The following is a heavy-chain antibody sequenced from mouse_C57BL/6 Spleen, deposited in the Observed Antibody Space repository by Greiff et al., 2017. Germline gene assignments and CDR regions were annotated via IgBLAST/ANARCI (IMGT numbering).Heavy chain of an antibody. Sequence: QVQLKESGPELVKPGASVKISCKASGYSFTSYYIHWVKQRPGQGLEWIGWIYPGSGNTKYNEKFKGKATLTADTSSSTAYMQLSSLTSEDSAVYYCASHDYYGSSYGYAMDYWGQGTSVTVSS. J-gene: IGHJ4*01. CDR2: IYPGSGNT. CDR1: GYSFTSYY. CDR3: ASHDYYGSSYGYAMDY. V-gene: IGHV1-66*01. D-gene: IGHD1-1*01.